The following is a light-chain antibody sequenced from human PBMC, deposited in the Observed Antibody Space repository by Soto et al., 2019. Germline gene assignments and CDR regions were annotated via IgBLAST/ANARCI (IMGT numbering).Light chain of an antibody. J-gene: IGLJ2*01. Sequence: QSALTQPASVSESPGQSITISCTGTSSDVGGHKYVAWYQQHPDKAPKLIIYDVTYRPSGVSNRFSGSMSGNTASLTISGLQADDEAAYFCSSYTTSTVVFGGGTKLTVL. CDR1: SSDVGGHKY. CDR3: SSYTTSTVV. CDR2: DVT. V-gene: IGLV2-14*03.